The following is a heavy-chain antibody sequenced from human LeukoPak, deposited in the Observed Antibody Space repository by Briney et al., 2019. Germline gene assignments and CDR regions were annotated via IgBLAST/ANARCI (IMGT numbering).Heavy chain of an antibody. V-gene: IGHV3-7*05. CDR2: IKQDGGEK. J-gene: IGHJ4*02. Sequence: GGSLRLSCAASGFNFRSYWMTWVRQAPGKGVEWVANIKQDGGEKYYVDSVKGRFSISRDNVKNSLYLQMNSLRAEDTAVYYCARGNYGSGSYYVVDFDYWGQGTLVTVSS. D-gene: IGHD3-10*01. CDR3: ARGNYGSGSYYVVDFDY. CDR1: GFNFRSYW.